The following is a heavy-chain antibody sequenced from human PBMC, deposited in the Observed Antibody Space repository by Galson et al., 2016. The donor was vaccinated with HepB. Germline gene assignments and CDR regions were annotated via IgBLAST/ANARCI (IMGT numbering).Heavy chain of an antibody. Sequence: SLRLSCAASGFTFSNYAMNWVRQAPGKGLEWVSVISGSTYYADSVRGRFTISRDNSKNTLYLQMNSLSVEDTAVYYCAKESGYSDRSPYYYGMDVWGQGTTVTVSS. CDR3: AKESGYSDRSPYYYGMDV. J-gene: IGHJ6*02. D-gene: IGHD4-17*01. CDR2: ISGST. V-gene: IGHV3-23*01. CDR1: GFTFSNYA.